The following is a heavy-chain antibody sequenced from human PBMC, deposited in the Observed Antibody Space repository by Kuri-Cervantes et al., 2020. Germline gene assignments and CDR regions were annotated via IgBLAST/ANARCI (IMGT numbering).Heavy chain of an antibody. Sequence: ASVTVSCKDSGYTFTSYDINWVRQATGQGLEWMGWMNPNSGNTGYAQKFQGRVTMTRNTSISTAYMELSSLRSEDTAVYYCARGPRKYGGYVVTYYYYGMDVWGQGTTVTVSS. V-gene: IGHV1-8*01. D-gene: IGHD5-12*01. CDR3: ARGPRKYGGYVVTYYYYGMDV. CDR2: MNPNSGNT. J-gene: IGHJ6*02. CDR1: GYTFTSYD.